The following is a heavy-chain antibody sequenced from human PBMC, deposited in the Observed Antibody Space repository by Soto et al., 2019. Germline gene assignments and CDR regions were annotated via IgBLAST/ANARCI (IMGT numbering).Heavy chain of an antibody. J-gene: IGHJ4*02. CDR2: VHGGGST. CDR3: AKYLTMIVVVGHFDY. D-gene: IGHD3-22*01. Sequence: GGSLRLSCAASGFTVSNNHMTWVRQAAGKGLELVSFVHGGGSTSYADSVKGRFTISRDNSKDTLYLQMNSLRAEDTAVYYCAKYLTMIVVVGHFDYWGQGTLVTVSA. CDR1: GFTVSNNH. V-gene: IGHV3-53*01.